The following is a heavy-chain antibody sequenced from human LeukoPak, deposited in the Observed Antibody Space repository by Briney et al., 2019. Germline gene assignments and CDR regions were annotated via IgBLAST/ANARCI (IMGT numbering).Heavy chain of an antibody. CDR1: GFTFSSYA. D-gene: IGHD1-26*01. CDR3: ARPDQWELRRSAFDY. V-gene: IGHV3-30-3*01. CDR2: ISYDGINK. Sequence: PGGSLRLSCAASGFTFSSYAMHWVRQAPGKGLEWVAVISYDGINKYYADSVKGRFTISRDNFQDTLYLQMNSLRAEDTAMYCCARPDQWELRRSAFDYWGQGTPVTVSS. J-gene: IGHJ4*02.